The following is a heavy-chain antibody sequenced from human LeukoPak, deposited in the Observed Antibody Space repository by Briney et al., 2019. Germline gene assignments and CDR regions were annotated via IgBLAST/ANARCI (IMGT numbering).Heavy chain of an antibody. D-gene: IGHD6-19*01. CDR1: GFTFSSYA. CDR2: ISGSGGST. V-gene: IGHV3-23*01. J-gene: IGHJ4*02. Sequence: GGSLRLSCAASGFTFSSYAMSWVRQAPGKGLEWVSAISGSGGSTYYADSVKGRFTISRDNSQNTLHLQTNSLRVDDTAVYYCAKAKGRATSGWAIDYWGQGTLVTVSS. CDR3: AKAKGRATSGWAIDY.